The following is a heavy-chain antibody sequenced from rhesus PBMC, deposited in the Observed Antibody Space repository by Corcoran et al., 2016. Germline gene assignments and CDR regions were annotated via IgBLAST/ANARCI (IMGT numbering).Heavy chain of an antibody. D-gene: IGHD1-44*01. Sequence: GSLRLSCAASGFSFSDYYMYWVRQAPGKGLEWVSGISYTGGSTYYADSVKGRFTISRENAKNTLYLQMDSLRAEDPAVYYCARGIVDYFDYWGQESWSPSPQ. CDR2: ISYTGGST. J-gene: IGHJ4*01. CDR3: ARGIVDYFDY. V-gene: IGHV3S18*01. CDR1: GFSFSDYY.